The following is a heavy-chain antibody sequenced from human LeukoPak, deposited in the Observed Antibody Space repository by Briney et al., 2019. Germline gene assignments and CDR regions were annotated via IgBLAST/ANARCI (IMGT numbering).Heavy chain of an antibody. CDR2: ISYDGSNK. Sequence: GRSLRLSCAASGFTFSSYAMHWVRQAPGKGLEWVAVISYDGSNKYYADSVKGRFTISRDNAKNSLYLQMNSLRAEDTAVYYCAKRGIYGDYDGAFDIWGQGTMVTVSS. CDR1: GFTFSSYA. J-gene: IGHJ3*02. D-gene: IGHD4-17*01. CDR3: AKRGIYGDYDGAFDI. V-gene: IGHV3-30-3*02.